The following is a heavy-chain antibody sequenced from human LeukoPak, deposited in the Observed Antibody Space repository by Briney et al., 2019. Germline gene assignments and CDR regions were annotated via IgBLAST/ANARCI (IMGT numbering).Heavy chain of an antibody. D-gene: IGHD3-22*01. CDR1: GGSISSYY. J-gene: IGHJ6*03. V-gene: IGHV4-4*07. CDR2: IYTSGST. CDR3: ARGRAGYDSSGYYPYYYYYMDV. Sequence: SETLSLTCTVSGGSISSYYWSWIRQPAGKGLEWIGRIYTSGSTNYNPSLKSRVTMSVDTSKNQFSLKLSSVTAADTAVYYCARGRAGYDSSGYYPYYYYYMDVWGKGTTVTISS.